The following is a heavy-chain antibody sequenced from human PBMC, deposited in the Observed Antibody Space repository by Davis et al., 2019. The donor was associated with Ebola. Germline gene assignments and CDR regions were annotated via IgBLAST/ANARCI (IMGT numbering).Heavy chain of an antibody. D-gene: IGHD5-18*01. V-gene: IGHV4-61*08. Sequence: PSETLSLTCTVSGGSISSGDYYWSWICQPPGKGLEWIGYIYYSGSTNYNPSLKSRVTISVDTSKNQFSLKLSSVTAADTAVYYCARESGYSYGIDYWGQGTLVTVSS. CDR1: GGSISSGDYY. CDR2: IYYSGST. J-gene: IGHJ4*02. CDR3: ARESGYSYGIDY.